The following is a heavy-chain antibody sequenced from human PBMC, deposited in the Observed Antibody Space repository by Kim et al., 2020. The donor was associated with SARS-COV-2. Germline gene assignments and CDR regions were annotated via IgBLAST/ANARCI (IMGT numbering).Heavy chain of an antibody. D-gene: IGHD6-13*01. CDR3: ARAGYSSSWYVGSWFDP. Sequence: GLEWIGEINHSGSTNYNPSLKSRVTISVDTSKNQFSLKLSSVTAADTAVYYCARAGYSSSWYVGSWFDPWGQGTLVTVSS. V-gene: IGHV4-34*01. J-gene: IGHJ5*02. CDR2: INHSGST.